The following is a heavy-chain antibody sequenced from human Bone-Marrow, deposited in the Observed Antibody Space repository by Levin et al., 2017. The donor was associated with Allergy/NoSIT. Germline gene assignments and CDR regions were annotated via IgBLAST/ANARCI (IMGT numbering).Heavy chain of an antibody. J-gene: IGHJ4*02. CDR1: GFTFSSYW. D-gene: IGHD3-10*01. CDR2: INPDGSDK. Sequence: GGSLRLSCAASGFTFSSYWMNWVRQAPGKGLEWVANINPDGSDKYYVDSVKGRFTISRDNAEKSVFMQMTSLSVAYTALSYGLAGSGYWGQGTLVTDSS. CDR3: LAGSGY. V-gene: IGHV3-7*01.